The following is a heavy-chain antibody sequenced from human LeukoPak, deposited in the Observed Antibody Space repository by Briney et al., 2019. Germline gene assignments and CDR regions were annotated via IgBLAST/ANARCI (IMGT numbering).Heavy chain of an antibody. J-gene: IGHJ1*01. CDR2: INPNSGGT. Sequence: GASVKVSCNASGYTFTGYYMHWVRQAPGQGLEWMGWINPNSGGTNHAQKFQGRVTMTRDTSISTAYMELSRLRSDDTAVYYCARDPAEYVQHWGKGTLVTVSS. V-gene: IGHV1-2*02. CDR1: GYTFTGYY. CDR3: ARDPAEYVQH.